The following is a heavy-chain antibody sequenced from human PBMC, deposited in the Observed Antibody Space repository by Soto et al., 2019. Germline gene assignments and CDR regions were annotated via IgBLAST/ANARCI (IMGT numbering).Heavy chain of an antibody. CDR2: IKSKTDGGTT. CDR1: GFTFSNAW. D-gene: IGHD6-6*01. CDR3: TSAARKGSNFDY. V-gene: IGHV3-15*01. Sequence: VGSLRLSCAASGFTFSNAWMSWVRHSPGKGLEWVGRIKSKTDGGTTDYAAPVKGRFTISRDDSKNTLYLQMNSLKTEDTAVYYCTSAARKGSNFDYWGQGTLVTVSS. J-gene: IGHJ4*02.